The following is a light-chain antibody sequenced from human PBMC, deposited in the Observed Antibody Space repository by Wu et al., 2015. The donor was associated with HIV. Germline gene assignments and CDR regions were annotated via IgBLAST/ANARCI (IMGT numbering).Light chain of an antibody. V-gene: IGKV1-NL1*01. J-gene: IGKJ4*01. CDR2: AAS. CDR3: QQYYSTPLT. CDR1: QGISKS. Sequence: DIQMTQSPSSLSASVGDRVTITCRANQGISKSLAWYQQKPGKAPKLLLFAASRLDSGVPSRFSGSGSVTDYTLTISSLQPEDFATYYCQQYYSTPLTFGGGTKVEIK.